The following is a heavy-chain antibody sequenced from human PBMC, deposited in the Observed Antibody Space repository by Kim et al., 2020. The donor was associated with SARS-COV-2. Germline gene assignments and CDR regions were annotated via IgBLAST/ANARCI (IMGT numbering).Heavy chain of an antibody. CDR3: ARDPARFGELASDY. Sequence: GGSLRLSCAASGFTFSSYGMHWVRQAPGKGLEWVAVIWYDGSNKYYADSVKGRFTISRDNSKNTLYLQMNSLRAEDTAVYYCARDPARFGELASDYWGQRTLVTVST. CDR2: IWYDGSNK. V-gene: IGHV3-33*01. J-gene: IGHJ4*02. D-gene: IGHD3-10*01. CDR1: GFTFSSYG.